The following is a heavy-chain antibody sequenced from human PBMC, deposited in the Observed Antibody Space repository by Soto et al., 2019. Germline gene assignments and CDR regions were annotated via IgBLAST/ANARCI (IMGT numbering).Heavy chain of an antibody. D-gene: IGHD1-26*01. Sequence: WETPSLTCTVSGGSSSSYYWSWIRQPPGKGLEWIGYIYYSGSTNYNPSLKSRVTISVDTSKNQFSLKLSSVTAADTAVYYCARLQLGPSYYHYQLAVWGQRTTVPVSS. J-gene: IGHJ6*02. CDR3: ARLQLGPSYYHYQLAV. CDR2: IYYSGST. CDR1: GGSSSSYY. V-gene: IGHV4-59*08.